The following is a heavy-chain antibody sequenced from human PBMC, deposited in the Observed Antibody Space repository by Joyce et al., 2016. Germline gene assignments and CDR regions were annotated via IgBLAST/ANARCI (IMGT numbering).Heavy chain of an antibody. V-gene: IGHV3-74*03. J-gene: IGHJ4*02. CDR2: INRDGSST. CDR3: ARLRRWSGPSDC. CDR1: GFTFSSYW. D-gene: IGHD4-23*01. Sequence: EVQLVESGVGLVQPGGSLRLSCAASGFTFSSYWMYWVRKAPGKGLGWVSRINRDGSSTTYADSVKGRFTISRDNAKNTLYLQMNSLRAEDTAVYYCARLRRWSGPSDCWGQGTLVTVSS.